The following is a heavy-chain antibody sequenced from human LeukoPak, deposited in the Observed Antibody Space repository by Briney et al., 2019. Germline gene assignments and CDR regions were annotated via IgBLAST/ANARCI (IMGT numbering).Heavy chain of an antibody. V-gene: IGHV4-39*07. CDR2: IYTSGST. CDR1: GGSISSSSYY. CDR3: ARTPWIQLYTNYFDY. J-gene: IGHJ4*02. D-gene: IGHD5-18*01. Sequence: SETLSLTCTVSGGSISSSSYYWGWIRQPPGKGLEWIGRIYTSGSTNYNPSLKSRVTISVDTSKNQFSLKLSSVTAADTAVYYCARTPWIQLYTNYFDYWGQGTLVTVSS.